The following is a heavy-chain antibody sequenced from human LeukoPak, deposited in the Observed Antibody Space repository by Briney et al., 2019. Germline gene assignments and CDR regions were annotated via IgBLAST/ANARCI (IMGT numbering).Heavy chain of an antibody. D-gene: IGHD5-24*01. CDR1: GFTFSDYY. Sequence: SGGSLRLSCAASGFTFSDYYMSWIRQAPGKGLEWVSHISSTGSTIYHADSVKGRFTISRDNAKNSLYLHMNSLRAEDTAVYYCARDGEMATITSWFDPWGQGTLVTVSS. CDR2: ISSTGSTI. J-gene: IGHJ5*02. V-gene: IGHV3-11*01. CDR3: ARDGEMATITSWFDP.